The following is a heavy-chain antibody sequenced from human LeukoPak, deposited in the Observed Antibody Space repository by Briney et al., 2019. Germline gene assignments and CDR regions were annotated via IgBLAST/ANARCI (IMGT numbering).Heavy chain of an antibody. CDR2: IYYSGST. J-gene: IGHJ5*02. CDR3: ATQQGITGTTDNWFDP. V-gene: IGHV4-59*01. CDR1: GGSISSYY. D-gene: IGHD1-7*01. Sequence: SETLSLTCTVSGGSISSYYWSWIRQPPGKGLEWIGYIYYSGSTNYNPSLKSRVTISVDTSKNQFSLKLSSVTAEDTAVYYCATQQGITGTTDNWFDPWGQGTLVTVSS.